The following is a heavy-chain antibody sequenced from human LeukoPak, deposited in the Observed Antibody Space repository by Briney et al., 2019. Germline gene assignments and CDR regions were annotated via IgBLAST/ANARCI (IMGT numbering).Heavy chain of an antibody. CDR2: ISGSGGST. CDR3: AKDSNPVLLWFGELLLD. Sequence: GGSLRLSCAASGFTFSSYAMSWVRQAPGKGLEWVSAISGSGGSTYYADSVKGRFTVSRDNSKNTLYLQMNSLRAEDTAVYYCAKDSNPVLLWFGELLLDWGQGTLVTVSS. D-gene: IGHD3-10*01. V-gene: IGHV3-23*01. CDR1: GFTFSSYA. J-gene: IGHJ4*02.